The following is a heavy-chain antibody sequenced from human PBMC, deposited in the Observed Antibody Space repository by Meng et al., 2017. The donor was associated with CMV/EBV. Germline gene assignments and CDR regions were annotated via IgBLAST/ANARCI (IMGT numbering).Heavy chain of an antibody. CDR3: ARDLALYYFDY. J-gene: IGHJ4*02. D-gene: IGHD3-16*01. CDR2: IIPILGIA. V-gene: IGHV1-69*04. Sequence: SVKVSCKASGGTFSSYTISWVRQAPGQELEWMGRIIPILGIANYAQKFQGRVTITADKSTSTAYMELSSLRSEDTAVYYCARDLALYYFDYWGQGTLVTVSS. CDR1: GGTFSSYT.